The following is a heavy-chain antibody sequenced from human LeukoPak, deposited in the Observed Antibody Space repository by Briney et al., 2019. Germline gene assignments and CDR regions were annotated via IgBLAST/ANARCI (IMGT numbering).Heavy chain of an antibody. Sequence: ASVKVSCKASGGTFSSYAISWVRQATGQGLEWMGGIIPIFGTANYAQKFQGRVTITTDESTSTAYMGLSSLRSEDTAVYYCARVVHGGNSVLWGQGTLVTVSS. V-gene: IGHV1-69*05. CDR1: GGTFSSYA. J-gene: IGHJ4*02. CDR3: ARVVHGGNSVL. CDR2: IIPIFGTA. D-gene: IGHD4-23*01.